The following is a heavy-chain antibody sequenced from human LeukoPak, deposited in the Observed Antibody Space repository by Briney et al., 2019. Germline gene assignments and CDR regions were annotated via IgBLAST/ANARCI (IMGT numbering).Heavy chain of an antibody. CDR1: GGSLSSGGYS. Sequence: SETLSLTCAVSGGSLSSGGYSWSWIRQPPGKGLEWIGEIYHSGNTNYNPSLKSRVAISLDKSSNQFSLRLMSVTAADTAMYFCAREEMPGKFDYWGQGILVTVSS. CDR2: IYHSGNT. CDR3: AREEMPGKFDY. V-gene: IGHV4-30-2*01. D-gene: IGHD1-26*01. J-gene: IGHJ4*02.